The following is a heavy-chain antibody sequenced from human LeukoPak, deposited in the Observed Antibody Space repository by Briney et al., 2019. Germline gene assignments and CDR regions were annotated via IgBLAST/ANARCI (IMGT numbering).Heavy chain of an antibody. Sequence: PSETLSLTCTVSGGSVSSGSYYWSWIRQPPGKGLEWIGYIYYSGSTNYNPSLKSRVTISVDTSKNQFSLKLSSVTAADTAVYYCARESSYSNYEGRFDPWGQGTLVTVSS. CDR2: IYYSGST. J-gene: IGHJ5*02. CDR1: GGSVSSGSYY. CDR3: ARESSYSNYEGRFDP. V-gene: IGHV4-61*01. D-gene: IGHD4-11*01.